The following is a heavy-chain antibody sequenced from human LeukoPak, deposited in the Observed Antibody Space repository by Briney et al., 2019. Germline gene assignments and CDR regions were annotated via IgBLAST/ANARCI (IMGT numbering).Heavy chain of an antibody. CDR3: AELGITMIGGV. CDR2: ISSSSSYI. D-gene: IGHD3-10*02. J-gene: IGHJ6*04. V-gene: IGHV3-21*01. CDR1: GFTFSTYI. Sequence: PGGSLRLSCAASGFTFSTYIMNWVRQAPRKGLEWVSSISSSSSYIYYADSVKGRFTISRDNAKNSLYLQMNSLRAEDTAVYYCAELGITMIGGVWGKGTTVTISS.